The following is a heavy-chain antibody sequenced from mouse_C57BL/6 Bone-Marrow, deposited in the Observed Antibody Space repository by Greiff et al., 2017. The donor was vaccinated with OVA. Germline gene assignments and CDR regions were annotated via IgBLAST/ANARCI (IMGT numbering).Heavy chain of an antibody. V-gene: IGHV1-72*01. CDR1: GYTFTSYW. D-gene: IGHD2-12*01. Sequence: VQLQQPGAELVKPGASVKLSCKASGYTFTSYWMHWVKQRPGRGLEWIGRIDPNSGGTKYNEKFKSKATLTVDKPSSTAYMQLSSLTSEDSAVYDCARSGAYYSPFAYWGQGTLVTVSA. CDR3: ARSGAYYSPFAY. CDR2: IDPNSGGT. J-gene: IGHJ3*01.